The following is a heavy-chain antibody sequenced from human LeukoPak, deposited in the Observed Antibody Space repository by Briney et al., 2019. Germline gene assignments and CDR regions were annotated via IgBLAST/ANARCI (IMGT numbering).Heavy chain of an antibody. CDR2: IRYDGRNK. D-gene: IGHD5-18*01. Sequence: GGSLRLSCAASGFIFSSYGMHWVRQAPGKGLEWVAFIRYDGRNKYYADSVKGRFTISRDNSKNTLYLQMNSLRAEDTAVYYCAKDGGNSYGDYWGQGTLVTVSS. CDR3: AKDGGNSYGDY. J-gene: IGHJ4*02. CDR1: GFIFSSYG. V-gene: IGHV3-30*02.